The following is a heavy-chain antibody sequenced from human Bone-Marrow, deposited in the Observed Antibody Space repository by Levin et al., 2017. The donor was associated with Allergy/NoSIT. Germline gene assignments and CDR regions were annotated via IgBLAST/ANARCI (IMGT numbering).Heavy chain of an antibody. CDR1: GYSFIGYW. Sequence: GESLKISCQASGYSFIGYWLAWVRQVPGKGLELMGTIYPSDSDAVYSPAFQGQVTFSADKYTNTAYLQWSSLRASDTAMYYCARQGSCINVVCYKDQGGQGTWSPSP. J-gene: IGHJ4*02. CDR3: ARQGSCINVVCYKDQ. V-gene: IGHV5-51*01. CDR2: IYPSDSDA. D-gene: IGHD2-8*01.